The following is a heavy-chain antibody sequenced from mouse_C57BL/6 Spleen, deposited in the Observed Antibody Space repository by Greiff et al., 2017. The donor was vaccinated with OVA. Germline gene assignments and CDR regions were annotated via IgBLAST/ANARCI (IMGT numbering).Heavy chain of an antibody. CDR2: ISSGGGYT. CDR3: TRENYNNHWDFDV. J-gene: IGHJ1*03. CDR1: GFTFSSYA. D-gene: IGHD2-5*01. Sequence: EVQRVESGEGLVKPGGSLKLSCAASGFTFSSYAMSWVRQTPEKRLEWVAYISSGGGYTYYADTVKGRFTISRDNARNTLYLQLSSLKSEDTAMYYCTRENYNNHWDFDVWGTGTTVTVSS. V-gene: IGHV5-9-1*02.